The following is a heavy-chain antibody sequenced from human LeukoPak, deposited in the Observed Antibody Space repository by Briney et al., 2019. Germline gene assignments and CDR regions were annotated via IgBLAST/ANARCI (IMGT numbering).Heavy chain of an antibody. CDR2: ISGNGGST. CDR3: AKASGSLVSYGRYYYYGMDV. CDR1: GFTFSSYA. D-gene: IGHD3-10*01. V-gene: IGHV3-23*01. Sequence: PGGSLRLSCAASGFTFSSYAIRWVRQAPGRGLEGVSAISGNGGSTYYADSVKGRFTISRDNSKNTLYLQMNSLRAEDTAVYYCAKASGSLVSYGRYYYYGMDVRGQGTTVTVSS. J-gene: IGHJ6*02.